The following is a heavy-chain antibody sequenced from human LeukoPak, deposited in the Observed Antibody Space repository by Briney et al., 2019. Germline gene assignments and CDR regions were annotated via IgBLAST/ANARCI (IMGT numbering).Heavy chain of an antibody. V-gene: IGHV3-21*01. CDR2: ISSSSSYI. CDR3: ARDRNDYGDY. CDR1: GFTFSSYS. Sequence: PGGSLRLSCAASGFTFSSYSMNWVRQAPGKGLEWVSSISSSSSYIYYADSVEGRFTISRDNAKNSLYLQMNSLRAEDTAVYYCARDRNDYGDYWGQGTLVTVSS. J-gene: IGHJ4*02.